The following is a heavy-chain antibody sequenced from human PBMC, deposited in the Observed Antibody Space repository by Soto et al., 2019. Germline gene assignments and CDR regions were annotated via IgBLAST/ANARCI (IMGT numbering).Heavy chain of an antibody. D-gene: IGHD5-18*01. CDR3: ARVRQPAIYYYYYYGMDV. CDR1: GFTFSSYA. Sequence: GALRLSCAASGFTFSSYAMHWVRQAPGKGLEWVAVISYDGSNKYYADSVKGRFTISRDNSKNTLYLQMNSLRAEDTAVYYCARVRQPAIYYYYYYGMDVWGQGTTVTVSS. CDR2: ISYDGSNK. V-gene: IGHV3-30-3*01. J-gene: IGHJ6*02.